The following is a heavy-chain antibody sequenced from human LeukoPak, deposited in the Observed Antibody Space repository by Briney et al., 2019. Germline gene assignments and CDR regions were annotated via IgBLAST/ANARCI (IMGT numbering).Heavy chain of an antibody. V-gene: IGHV3-30-3*01. D-gene: IGHD2-15*01. CDR3: ARDYVVAAYYYYYGMDV. CDR2: ISYDGSNK. J-gene: IGHJ6*02. CDR1: GFTFSSYA. Sequence: PGGSLRLSCAASGFTFSSYAMHWVRQAPGKGLEWVAVISYDGSNKYYADSVKGRFTISRDNSKNTLYLQMNSLRAEDTAVYYCARDYVVAAYYYYYGMDVWGQGTTVTVSS.